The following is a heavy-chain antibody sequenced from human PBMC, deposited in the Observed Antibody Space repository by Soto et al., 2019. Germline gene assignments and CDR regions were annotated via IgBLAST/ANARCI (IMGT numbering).Heavy chain of an antibody. D-gene: IGHD6-6*01. CDR1: GGSFSGYY. V-gene: IGHV4-34*01. J-gene: IGHJ4*02. CDR3: ARGPYSSSRFSFGY. Sequence: SETLSLTCAVYGGSFSGYYWSWIRQPPGKGLEWIGEINHSGSTNYNPSLKSRVTISVDTSKNQFSLKLSSVTAADTAVYYCARGPYSSSRFSFGYCGQGTLVTVSS. CDR2: INHSGST.